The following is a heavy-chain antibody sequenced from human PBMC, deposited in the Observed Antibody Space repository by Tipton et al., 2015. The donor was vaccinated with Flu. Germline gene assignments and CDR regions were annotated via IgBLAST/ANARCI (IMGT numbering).Heavy chain of an antibody. CDR3: ACAGHGYYDSSGSDY. J-gene: IGHJ4*02. CDR1: GGSISSYY. CDR2: IYYSGST. V-gene: IGHV4-59*01. D-gene: IGHD3-22*01. Sequence: TLSLTCTVSGGSISSYYWSWIRQPPGKGLEWIGYIYYSGSTNYNPSLKSRVTISADTSNNQFSLKLSSVTAADTAVYYCACAGHGYYDSSGSDYWGQGTLVTVSS.